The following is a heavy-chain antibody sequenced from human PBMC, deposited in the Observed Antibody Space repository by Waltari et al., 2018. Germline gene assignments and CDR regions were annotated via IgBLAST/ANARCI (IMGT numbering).Heavy chain of an antibody. CDR1: GYTFTGYY. Sequence: QVQLVQSGAEVKKPGASVKVSCKASGYTFTGYYMHWVRQAPGQGLGWMGGVNPNSGGTNYAQKFQGWVTMTRDTSISTAYMELSRLRSDDTAVYCCARALDYSYGYYYFDDWGQGTLVTVSS. J-gene: IGHJ4*02. V-gene: IGHV1-2*04. CDR3: ARALDYSYGYYYFDD. CDR2: VNPNSGGT. D-gene: IGHD5-18*01.